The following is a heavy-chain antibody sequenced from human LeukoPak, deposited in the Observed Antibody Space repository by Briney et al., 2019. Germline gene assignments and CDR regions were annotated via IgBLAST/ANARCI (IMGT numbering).Heavy chain of an antibody. CDR1: GYTLTELS. J-gene: IGHJ3*02. CDR2: FDPEDGET. Sequence: ASVKVSCKVSGYTLTELSMHWVRQAPGKGLEWMGGFDPEDGETIYAQKFQGRVTMTEDTSTDTAYMELSSLRSEDTAVYYCATAQYRRLRLVDAFDIWGQGTMVTVSS. D-gene: IGHD5-12*01. V-gene: IGHV1-24*01. CDR3: ATAQYRRLRLVDAFDI.